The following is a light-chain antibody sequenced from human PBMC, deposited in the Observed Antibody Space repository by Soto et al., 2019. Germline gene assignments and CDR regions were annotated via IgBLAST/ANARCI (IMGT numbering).Light chain of an antibody. Sequence: EIVLTQSPGTLSLSPGERATLSCRASQSVSSSYLAWYQHKPGQAPRHLIYGASSRATGIPDRFSGSGSGTDFTLTITRLEPEDFAVYYCQQYGSSPETFGQGTKLEIK. CDR2: GAS. CDR1: QSVSSSY. V-gene: IGKV3-20*01. CDR3: QQYGSSPET. J-gene: IGKJ2*01.